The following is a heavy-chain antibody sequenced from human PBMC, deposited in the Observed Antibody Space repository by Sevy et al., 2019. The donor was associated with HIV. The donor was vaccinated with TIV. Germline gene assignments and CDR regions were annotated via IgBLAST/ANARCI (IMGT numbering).Heavy chain of an antibody. D-gene: IGHD5-18*01. V-gene: IGHV3-7*01. CDR3: VREGVGGYSYSLDC. CDR1: GFSFSVYW. Sequence: GGSLRLSCAASGFSFSVYWMSWVRQAPGKGLEWVATLKQDGSEKYYVDSVKGRFTIPRDNAKNSLYLQMNSLRAEDTAVYYCVREGVGGYSYSLDCWGQGTLVTVSS. J-gene: IGHJ4*02. CDR2: LKQDGSEK.